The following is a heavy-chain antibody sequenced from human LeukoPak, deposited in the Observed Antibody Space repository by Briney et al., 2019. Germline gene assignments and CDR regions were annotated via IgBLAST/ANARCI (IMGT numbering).Heavy chain of an antibody. J-gene: IGHJ3*01. D-gene: IGHD3-10*01. CDR3: ARDLSKGPYGSGSLV. V-gene: IGHV3-21*01. CDR1: GFTFSSYS. Sequence: SGGSLRLSCAASGFTFSSYSMNWVRQAPGKGLEWVSSISSSSSYIYYADSVKGRFTISRDNAKNSLYLQMNSLRAEDTAVYYCARDLSKGPYGSGSLVWGQGTMVTVSS. CDR2: ISSSSSYI.